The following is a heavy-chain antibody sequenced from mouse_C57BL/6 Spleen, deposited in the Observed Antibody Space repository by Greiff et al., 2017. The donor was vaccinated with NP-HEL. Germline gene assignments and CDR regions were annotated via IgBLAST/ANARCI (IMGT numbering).Heavy chain of an antibody. CDR2: ISSGGDYI. D-gene: IGHD2-2*01. Sequence: EVKLMESGEGLVKPGGSLKLSCAASGFTFSSYAMSWVRQTPEKRLEWVAYISSGGDYIYYADTVKGRFTISRDNARNTLYLQMSSLKSEDTAMYYCTRVYYGYDGYFDYWGQGTTLTVSS. J-gene: IGHJ2*01. CDR1: GFTFSSYA. CDR3: TRVYYGYDGYFDY. V-gene: IGHV5-9-1*02.